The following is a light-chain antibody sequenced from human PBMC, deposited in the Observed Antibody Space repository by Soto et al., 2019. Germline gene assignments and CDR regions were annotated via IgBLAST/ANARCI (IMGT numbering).Light chain of an antibody. CDR3: CSYAGSSTFS. V-gene: IGLV2-23*03. CDR2: EGS. J-gene: IGLJ1*01. CDR1: SSDVGSYNL. Sequence: QSALTQPASVSGSLGLSITISCTGTSSDVGSYNLVSWYQQHPGKAPKLMIYEGSKRPSGVSNRFSGSKSGNTASLTISGLQAEDEADYYCCSYAGSSTFSFGTGTKFTVL.